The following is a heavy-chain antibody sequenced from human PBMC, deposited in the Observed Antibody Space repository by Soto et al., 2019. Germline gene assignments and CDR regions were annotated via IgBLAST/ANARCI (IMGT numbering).Heavy chain of an antibody. J-gene: IGHJ5*02. CDR3: ARASSSWYGFDWFDP. Sequence: SQTVSLTCAISGASFSSNSAACNCIRQSPSRGLEWLGRTYYRSKWYNDYAVSVKSRITINPDTSKNQFSLQLNSVTPEDTAVYYCARASSSWYGFDWFDPWGQGTLVTVSS. V-gene: IGHV6-1*01. D-gene: IGHD6-13*01. CDR2: TYYRSKWYN. CDR1: GASFSSNSAA.